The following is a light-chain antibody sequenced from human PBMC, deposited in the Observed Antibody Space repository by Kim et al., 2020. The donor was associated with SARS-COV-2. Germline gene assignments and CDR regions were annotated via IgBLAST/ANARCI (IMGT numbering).Light chain of an antibody. CDR3: SAWDVSLSAGV. J-gene: IGLJ3*02. Sequence: GQRVTISCSGSESNLGSKNVYWYQHHPGTAPKLLIYNNDRRPSGVPDRFSASKSGTSASLAISGLRSEDEADYYCSAWDVSLSAGVFGGGTQLTVL. CDR2: NND. CDR1: ESNLGSKN. V-gene: IGLV1-47*01.